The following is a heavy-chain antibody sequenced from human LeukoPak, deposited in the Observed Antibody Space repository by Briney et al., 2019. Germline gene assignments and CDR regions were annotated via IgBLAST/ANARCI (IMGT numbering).Heavy chain of an antibody. V-gene: IGHV4-31*03. CDR2: IYYSGST. CDR1: GDSISSSPYY. D-gene: IGHD3-9*01. J-gene: IGHJ4*02. CDR3: ARLGILTGYRFDY. Sequence: SETLSLTCTVSGDSISSSPYYWGWIRQHPGKGLEWIGYIYYSGSTYYNPSLKSRLTISVDTSKNQFSLKLSSVTAADTAVYYCARLGILTGYRFDYWGQGTLVTVSS.